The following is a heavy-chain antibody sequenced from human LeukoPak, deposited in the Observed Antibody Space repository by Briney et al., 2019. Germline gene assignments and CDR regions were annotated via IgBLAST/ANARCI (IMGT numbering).Heavy chain of an antibody. Sequence: GGSLRLSCAASGFALRSYTVTWVRKAPGEGLEWVSSISSRSAYIYYAESVKGRFSISRDNVDNVVHLQMSSLTNEDTAVYYCARVAVAGPTGWFDSWGQGTLVTVSS. CDR2: ISSRSAYI. J-gene: IGHJ5*01. V-gene: IGHV3-21*01. D-gene: IGHD6-19*01. CDR3: ARVAVAGPTGWFDS. CDR1: GFALRSYT.